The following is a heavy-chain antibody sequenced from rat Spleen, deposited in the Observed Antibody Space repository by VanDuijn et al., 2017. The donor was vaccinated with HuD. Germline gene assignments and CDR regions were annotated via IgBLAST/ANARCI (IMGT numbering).Heavy chain of an antibody. CDR3: ARSYGGYTSNWFPY. CDR1: GFSLISYG. CDR2: IWGDGST. Sequence: QVQLKESGPGLVQPSQTLSLSCTVSGFSLISYGVNWVRQPPGQGLEWMGGIWGDGSTNYNSALKSRLSISRDTSKSQVFLKMNSLQTDDTVIYFCARSYGGYTSNWFPYWGQGTLVTVSS. V-gene: IGHV2-13*01. J-gene: IGHJ3*01. D-gene: IGHD1-11*01.